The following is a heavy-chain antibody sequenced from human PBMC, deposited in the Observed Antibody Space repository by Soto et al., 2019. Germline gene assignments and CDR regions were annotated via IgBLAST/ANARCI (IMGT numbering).Heavy chain of an antibody. J-gene: IGHJ6*02. CDR2: IRYDGSNK. V-gene: IGHV3-33*01. Sequence: GGSLRLSCAASGFTFSSYGMHWVRQAPGKGLEWVAVIRYDGSNKYYADSVKGRFTISRDNSKNTLYLQMNSLRAEDTAVYYCARAANPYYDFWSGYLDTNYGMDVWGQGTTVTVSS. CDR3: ARAANPYYDFWSGYLDTNYGMDV. D-gene: IGHD3-3*01. CDR1: GFTFSSYG.